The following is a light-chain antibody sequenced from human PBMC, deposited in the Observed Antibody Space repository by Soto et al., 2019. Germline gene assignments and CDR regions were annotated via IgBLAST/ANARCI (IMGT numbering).Light chain of an antibody. J-gene: IGLJ2*01. CDR1: SSNIGAGYD. CDR2: GNS. Sequence: QSVLTQPPSVSGAPGQRVTISCTGSSSNIGAGYDVHWYQQLPGTAPKLLIYGNSNRPSGVPDRFSGSKSGTSASLAITGLRAEDGVDYYCQSYDSRLGGWKVFGGGTKLTVL. CDR3: QSYDSRLGGWKV. V-gene: IGLV1-40*01.